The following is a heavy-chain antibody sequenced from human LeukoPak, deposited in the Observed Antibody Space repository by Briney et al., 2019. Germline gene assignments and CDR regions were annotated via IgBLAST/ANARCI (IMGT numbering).Heavy chain of an antibody. CDR3: ARDGWAAPLPLDEKFDY. CDR1: GFTFSSYE. CDR2: ISSSGSTI. D-gene: IGHD1-26*01. Sequence: PGGSLRLSCAASGFTFSSYEVNWVRQAPGKGLEWVSYISSSGSTIYYADSVKGRFTISRDNAKNSLYLQMNSLRAEDTAVYYCARDGWAAPLPLDEKFDYWGQGTLVTVSS. V-gene: IGHV3-48*03. J-gene: IGHJ4*02.